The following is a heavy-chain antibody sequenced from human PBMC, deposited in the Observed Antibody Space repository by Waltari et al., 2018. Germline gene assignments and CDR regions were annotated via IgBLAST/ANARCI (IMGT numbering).Heavy chain of an antibody. CDR2: VQRSGRT. Sequence: QLQLQESGPGLVKPSGTLSLTCAVSGDSMSNTDWWSWVRQSLGKGLEWIGQVQRSGRTNYNPSFASRITVSVDTSRNQFSLKVTSATAADTAVYFCARDRGRGIYLDSWGQGTLVTVS. V-gene: IGHV4-4*02. D-gene: IGHD2-15*01. CDR3: ARDRGRGIYLDS. J-gene: IGHJ4*02. CDR1: GDSMSNTDW.